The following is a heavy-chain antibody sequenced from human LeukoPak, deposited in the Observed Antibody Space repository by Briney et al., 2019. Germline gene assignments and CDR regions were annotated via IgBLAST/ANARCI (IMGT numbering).Heavy chain of an antibody. J-gene: IGHJ4*02. CDR2: LQYDENEI. V-gene: IGHV3-30*02. CDR1: GLVFSRSG. D-gene: IGHD3-10*01. CDR3: VSEERAVKDS. Sequence: PGGFLRLSCAASGLVFSRSGMHWIRQAPGKGLEWVAFLQYDENEIYYAESVKGRFTIFRDNSKNTLYLQMSSLRSDDTAVYYCVSEERAVKDSWGQGTLVSVSS.